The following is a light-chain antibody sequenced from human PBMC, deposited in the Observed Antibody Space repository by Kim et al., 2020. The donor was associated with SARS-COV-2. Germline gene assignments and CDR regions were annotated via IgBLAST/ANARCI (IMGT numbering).Light chain of an antibody. CDR2: QDT. V-gene: IGLV3-1*01. J-gene: IGLJ2*01. CDR1: KLEDKY. Sequence: SVSPGQTATITCSGDKLEDKYVCWYQQKAGQSPVLLIYQDTKWPSGIPERFSGSSSGNTATLSISGTQAMDEADYYCQTWDSGSVIFGGGTQLTVL. CDR3: QTWDSGSVI.